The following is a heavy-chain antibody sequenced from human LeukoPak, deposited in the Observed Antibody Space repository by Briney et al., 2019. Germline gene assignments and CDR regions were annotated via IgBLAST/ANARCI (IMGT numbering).Heavy chain of an antibody. CDR1: GVSISSSNSY. D-gene: IGHD2-15*01. V-gene: IGHV4-39*01. J-gene: IGHJ4*02. Sequence: PSETLSLTCTASGVSISSSNSYWGWIRQPPGKGLEWIGSIYYSGNTYYNASLKSQVSISIDTSKNQFSLKLSSVTAADTAVYYCARFSLLGYCSHWGQGTLVTVSS. CDR3: ARFSLLGYCSH. CDR2: IYYSGNT.